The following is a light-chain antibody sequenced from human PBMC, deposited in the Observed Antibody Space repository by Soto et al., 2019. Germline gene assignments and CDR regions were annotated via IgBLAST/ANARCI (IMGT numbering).Light chain of an antibody. V-gene: IGKV1-5*01. CDR1: QSISRW. J-gene: IGKJ1*01. CDR2: DVS. CDR3: QQYASYWT. Sequence: DIQMTQSPSALSASVGDRVTITCRASQSISRWLAWYQQKPGKAPKLLMYDVSSLQGGVPSRFSASGSGTDFTLTNSRLQPDDYATYYCQQYASYWTFGQGTKVDIK.